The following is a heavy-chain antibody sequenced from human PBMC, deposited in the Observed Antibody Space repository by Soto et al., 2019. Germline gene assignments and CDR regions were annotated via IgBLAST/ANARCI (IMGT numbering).Heavy chain of an antibody. Sequence: QVQLVQSGAEVKKPGASVKVSCKASGYTFTSYGISWVRQAPGQGLEWMGWISAYNGNTNYAQKLHGRVTMTTDTSTSTAYMELRSLRSDDTAVYYCARDSHDILTGDDAFDIWGQGTMVTVSS. J-gene: IGHJ3*02. CDR1: GYTFTSYG. D-gene: IGHD3-9*01. CDR2: ISAYNGNT. CDR3: ARDSHDILTGDDAFDI. V-gene: IGHV1-18*01.